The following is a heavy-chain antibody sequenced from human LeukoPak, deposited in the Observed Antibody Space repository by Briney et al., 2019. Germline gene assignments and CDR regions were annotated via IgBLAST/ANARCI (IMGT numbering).Heavy chain of an antibody. Sequence: GGSLRLSCAASGFTFSNYAMTWVRQAPGKGLEWVSSLSGSGGGTWYAGSVKGRFSISRDNSKNTLYLEMNSLRAEDTAVYYCAKDRTPYSRSGGYYLGASDLWGHGTLVTVSS. CDR2: LSGSGGGT. CDR1: GFTFSNYA. CDR3: AKDRTPYSRSGGYYLGASDL. V-gene: IGHV3-23*01. J-gene: IGHJ3*01. D-gene: IGHD3-22*01.